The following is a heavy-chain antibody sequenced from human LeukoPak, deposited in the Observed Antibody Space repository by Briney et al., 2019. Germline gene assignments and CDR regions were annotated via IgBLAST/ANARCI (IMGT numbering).Heavy chain of an antibody. D-gene: IGHD6-13*01. CDR3: ARGGTDSSSSNPFDY. J-gene: IGHJ4*02. Sequence: SVKVPCKASGGTFSAFSWVRQAPGQGLEWMGRIIPNFGTATNALKFLGRITLSADESTNTVYMELSTLRSDDTAVYYCARGGTDSSSSNPFDYWGQGTLVTVSS. CDR2: IIPNFGTA. V-gene: IGHV1-69*01. CDR1: GGTFSA.